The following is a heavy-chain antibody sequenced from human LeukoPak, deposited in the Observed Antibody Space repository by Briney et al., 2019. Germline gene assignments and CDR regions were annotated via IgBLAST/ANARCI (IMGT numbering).Heavy chain of an antibody. CDR3: ARAMIGPYYFDY. Sequence: SETLSLTCAVYGGSFSGYYWSWIRQPPGKGLEWIGEINHSGSTNYNPSLKSRVTIPVDTSKNQFSLKLSSVTAADTAVYYCARAMIGPYYFDYWGQGTLVTVSS. CDR1: GGSFSGYY. CDR2: INHSGST. J-gene: IGHJ4*02. V-gene: IGHV4-34*01. D-gene: IGHD3-10*02.